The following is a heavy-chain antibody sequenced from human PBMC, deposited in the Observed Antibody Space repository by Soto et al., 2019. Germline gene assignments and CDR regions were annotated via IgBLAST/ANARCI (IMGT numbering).Heavy chain of an antibody. Sequence: GGSLSLSCAASGVTFSTYAMNWVRHAPGKGLEWVSGISGSGVTTYYADSVKGRFTISRDNSKNTLFLQMNSLRADDTAVYYCAKPKQRLVKDYDFGMDVWGQGTTVTVSS. J-gene: IGHJ6*02. CDR3: AKPKQRLVKDYDFGMDV. D-gene: IGHD6-19*01. CDR2: ISGSGVTT. CDR1: GVTFSTYA. V-gene: IGHV3-23*01.